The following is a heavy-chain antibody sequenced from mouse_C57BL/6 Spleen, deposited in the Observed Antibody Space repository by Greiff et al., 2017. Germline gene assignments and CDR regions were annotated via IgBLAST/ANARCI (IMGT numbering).Heavy chain of an antibody. CDR3: ARQNYGSSPYYFDY. D-gene: IGHD1-1*01. CDR2: IDPSDSYT. V-gene: IGHV1-69*01. J-gene: IGHJ2*01. Sequence: VQLQQSGAELVMPGASVKLSCKASGYTFTSYWMHWVKQRPGQGLEWIGEIDPSDSYTNYNQKFKGKSTLTVDKSSSTAYMQLSSLTSADSAVYYCARQNYGSSPYYFDYWGQGTTLTVSS. CDR1: GYTFTSYW.